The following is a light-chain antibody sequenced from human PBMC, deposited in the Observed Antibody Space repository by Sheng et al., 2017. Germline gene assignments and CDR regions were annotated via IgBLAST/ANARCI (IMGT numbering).Light chain of an antibody. Sequence: DIQMTQSPSSVSASVGDRVTITCRASQNIGRWLAWYQQKPGKAPNLLIYGASSLHSGVPSRFSGSGSGTDFTLIISSPQPEDFATYYCHQANSFPWTFGQGTKVEIK. V-gene: IGKV1-12*02. CDR2: GAS. CDR3: HQANSFPWT. CDR1: QNIGRW. J-gene: IGKJ1*01.